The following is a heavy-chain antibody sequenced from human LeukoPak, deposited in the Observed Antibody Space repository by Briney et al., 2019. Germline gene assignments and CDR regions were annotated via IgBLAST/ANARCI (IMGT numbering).Heavy chain of an antibody. CDR1: GFTFSHAW. Sequence: GGSLRLSCVGSGFTFSHAWMGWVRQAPGKGLEWVGRITGTADGGTTDYAAPVEGRFTISRDDSENTLYLQMNSLKTEDTAVYYCTRYIVVVPAAQDFDYWGQGTLVTVSS. J-gene: IGHJ4*02. V-gene: IGHV3-15*01. CDR3: TRYIVVVPAAQDFDY. CDR2: ITGTADGGTT. D-gene: IGHD2-2*01.